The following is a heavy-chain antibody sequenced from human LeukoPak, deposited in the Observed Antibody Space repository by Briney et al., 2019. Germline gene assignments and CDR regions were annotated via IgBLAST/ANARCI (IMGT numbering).Heavy chain of an antibody. V-gene: IGHV3-30*18. CDR3: AKDRDAFDI. CDR1: GFTFSSYG. Sequence: GRSLRLSCAASGFTFSSYGMHWVRQAPGKGLEWVAVISYDGSNKYYADSVKGRFTISRDNSKNTLYLQMNSLRAEGTAAYYCAKDRDAFDIWGQGTMVTVSS. CDR2: ISYDGSNK. J-gene: IGHJ3*02.